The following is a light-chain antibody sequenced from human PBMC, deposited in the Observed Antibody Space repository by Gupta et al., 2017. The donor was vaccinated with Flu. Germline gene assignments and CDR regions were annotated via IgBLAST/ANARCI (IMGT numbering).Light chain of an antibody. CDR3: CSYTGSSSYVV. Sequence: QSALTQPASVSGSPGQSITISCTGTSRDVGSYNLVSWYQHHPGKVPKLMIHEVSKWPSGVSNRFSGSKSGNTASLTISGLQAEDEADYYCCSYTGSSSYVVFGGGTKVTVL. CDR2: EVS. CDR1: SRDVGSYNL. J-gene: IGLJ2*01. V-gene: IGLV2-23*02.